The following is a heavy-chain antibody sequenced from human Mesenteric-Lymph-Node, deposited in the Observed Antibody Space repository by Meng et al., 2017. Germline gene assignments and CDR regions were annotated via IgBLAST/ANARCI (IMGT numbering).Heavy chain of an antibody. CDR2: ISAYNGNT. Sequence: ASVKVSCKASGYTFTSYGISWVRQAPGQGLEWMGWISAYNGNTNYAQKLQGRVTMTTDTSTSTAYMELRSLRSDDTAVYYCARDLGYYYDSSGYSYWGQGTLVTVSS. CDR3: ARDLGYYYDSSGYSY. CDR1: GYTFTSYG. D-gene: IGHD3-22*01. V-gene: IGHV1-18*01. J-gene: IGHJ4*02.